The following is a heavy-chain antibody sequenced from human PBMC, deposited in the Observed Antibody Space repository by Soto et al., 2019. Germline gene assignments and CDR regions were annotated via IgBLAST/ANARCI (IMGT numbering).Heavy chain of an antibody. CDR2: INQDGSEK. V-gene: IGHV3-7*03. D-gene: IGHD3-10*01. Sequence: GGSLRLSCSASRFTFISYWMTWVRQAPGKGLEWVANINQDGSEKYYVDSVKGRFAISRDNAKNSFYLQMNSLRAEDTAVYYCARGTGGLDVWGQGTTVTVSS. CDR1: RFTFISYW. CDR3: ARGTGGLDV. J-gene: IGHJ6*02.